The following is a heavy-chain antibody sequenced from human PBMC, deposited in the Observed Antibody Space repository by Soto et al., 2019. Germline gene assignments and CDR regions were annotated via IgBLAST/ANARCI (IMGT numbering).Heavy chain of an antibody. J-gene: IGHJ4*02. V-gene: IGHV4-39*01. Sequence: QLQLQESGPGLVKHSKTLSLICTVSGGAISSISYYWGWMGQPPGMGLEWIGSIYYSGSTYYNPSHESRLRSCFNTYRNRFRLCISAVTASDAAVFYWSRLVGGREGDCWGQGALVTVSS. CDR3: SRLVGGREGDC. CDR1: GGAISSISYY. CDR2: IYYSGST. D-gene: IGHD3-16*01.